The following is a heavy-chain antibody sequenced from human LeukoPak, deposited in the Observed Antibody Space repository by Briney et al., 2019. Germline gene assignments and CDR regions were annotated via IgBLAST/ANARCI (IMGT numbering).Heavy chain of an antibody. D-gene: IGHD3/OR15-3a*01. CDR2: INSDGSST. CDR1: GFTFSSHY. J-gene: IGHJ3*02. V-gene: IGHV3-74*01. CDR3: TRDWTARSNAFDI. Sequence: GGSLRLSCAASGFTFSSHYMHWVRQAPGRGLVWVSRINSDGSSTNYADSVKGRFTISRDNAKNTLFLQMNSLRAEDTAVYYCTRDWTARSNAFDIWGQGTMVTVSS.